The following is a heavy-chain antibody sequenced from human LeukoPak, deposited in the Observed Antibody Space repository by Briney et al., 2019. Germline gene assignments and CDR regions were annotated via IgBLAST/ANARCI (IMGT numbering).Heavy chain of an antibody. V-gene: IGHV3-23*01. CDR3: ARENCYGSGSPLYNWFDP. J-gene: IGHJ5*02. CDR2: ISGSGTNT. D-gene: IGHD3-10*01. Sequence: GGSLRLSCAASGFTLSSYAMSWVRQAPGKGLEWVSAISGSGTNTYYADSVKGRFTISRDNSKSTLYLQMNSLRAEDTAVYYCARENCYGSGSPLYNWFDPWGQGTLVTVSS. CDR1: GFTLSSYA.